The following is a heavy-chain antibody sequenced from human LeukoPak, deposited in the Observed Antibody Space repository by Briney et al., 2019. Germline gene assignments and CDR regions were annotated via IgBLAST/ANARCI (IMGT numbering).Heavy chain of an antibody. J-gene: IGHJ5*02. D-gene: IGHD1-1*01. V-gene: IGHV1-69*13. Sequence: SVKVSCKASGGTFSSYAISWVRQAPGQGLEWKGGIIPIFGTANYAQKFQGRVTITADESTSTAYMELSSLRSEDTAVYYCARSPENWNPGHSGWFDPWGQGTLVTVSS. CDR3: ARSPENWNPGHSGWFDP. CDR1: GGTFSSYA. CDR2: IIPIFGTA.